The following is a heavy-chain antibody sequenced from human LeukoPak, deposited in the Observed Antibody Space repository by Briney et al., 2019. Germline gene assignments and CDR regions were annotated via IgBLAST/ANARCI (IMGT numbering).Heavy chain of an antibody. CDR2: ITHSGST. D-gene: IGHD3-10*01. CDR3: ARGPPSSGTAGSYISYFDY. V-gene: IGHV4-34*01. J-gene: IGHJ4*02. CDR1: GGSFSAYY. Sequence: SETLSLTCVVYGGSFSAYYWTWIRQPPGKGLEWMGEITHSGSTKYNPSLKSRVTISVDTSKNQFSLKLSSVTAADTAVYYCARGPPSSGTAGSYISYFDYWGQGTLVTVSS.